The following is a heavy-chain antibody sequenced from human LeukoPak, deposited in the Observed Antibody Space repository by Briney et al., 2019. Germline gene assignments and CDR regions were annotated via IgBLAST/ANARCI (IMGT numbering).Heavy chain of an antibody. J-gene: IGHJ4*02. CDR1: GGSISSYY. V-gene: IGHV4-59*08. D-gene: IGHD6-13*01. CDR2: IYYSGST. CDR3: ARAKQQLVEWDY. Sequence: SETLSLTCTVSGGSISSYYWSWIRQPPGKGLEWIGYIYYSGSTNYNPSLKSRVTISVDTSKNQFSLKLSSVTAADTAVYYCARAKQQLVEWDYWGQGTLVTVSS.